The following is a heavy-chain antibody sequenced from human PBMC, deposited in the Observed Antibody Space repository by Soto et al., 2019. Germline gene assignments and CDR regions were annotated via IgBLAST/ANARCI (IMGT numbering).Heavy chain of an antibody. CDR3: ARVGEWELKEDWFEP. D-gene: IGHD1-26*01. CDR1: VGSISSSSYY. J-gene: IGHJ5*02. V-gene: IGHV4-39*01. CDR2: IYYSGST. Sequence: SETLSLTCTFSVGSISSSSYYCGWIRQPPWKGLEWIGSIYYSGSTYYNPSLKSRVTISVDTSKNQFSLKLSSVTAADTAVYYCARVGEWELKEDWFEPWGQGTLVTVSS.